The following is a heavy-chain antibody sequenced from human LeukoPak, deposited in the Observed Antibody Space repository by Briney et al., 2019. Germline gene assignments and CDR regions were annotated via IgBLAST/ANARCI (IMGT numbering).Heavy chain of an antibody. Sequence: PSETLSLTCTVSGGSISSGGYYWSWIRQHPGKGLEWIGYIYYSGSTYYNPSLKSRVTISVDTSKNQFSLKLSSVTAADTAVYYCARDGITMVRGVIMSYGMDVWGQGTTVTVSS. V-gene: IGHV4-31*03. D-gene: IGHD3-10*01. CDR3: ARDGITMVRGVIMSYGMDV. CDR1: GGSISSGGYY. CDR2: IYYSGST. J-gene: IGHJ6*02.